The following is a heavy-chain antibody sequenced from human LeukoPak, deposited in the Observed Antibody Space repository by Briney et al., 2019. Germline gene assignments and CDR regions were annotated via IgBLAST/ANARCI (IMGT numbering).Heavy chain of an antibody. CDR3: ARDRSSYYLDS. CDR1: GFSITSYS. CDR2: ISSVGSPI. J-gene: IGHJ4*02. D-gene: IGHD6-13*01. Sequence: GGSLRLSCAASGFSITSYSMNWVRQAPGKGLEWLSYISSVGSPIYYADSVKGRFTISRDIAKNSLFLQMNSLRPEDTAVYYCARDRSSYYLDSWGQGTLVTVSS. V-gene: IGHV3-48*01.